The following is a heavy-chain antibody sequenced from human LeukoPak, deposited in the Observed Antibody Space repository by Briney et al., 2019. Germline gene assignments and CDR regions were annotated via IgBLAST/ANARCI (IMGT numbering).Heavy chain of an antibody. J-gene: IGHJ4*02. CDR3: ARLGGSYYTY. Sequence: GGSLRLSCAASGFPFSSYAMTWVRQPPGKGLEWVSAISGSGDRKNYADSVKGRFTISRDNSMNTLYLQTNILRAEDTAVYYCARLGGSYYTYWGQGTLVTVSS. CDR2: ISGSGDRK. CDR1: GFPFSSYA. V-gene: IGHV3-23*01. D-gene: IGHD1-26*01.